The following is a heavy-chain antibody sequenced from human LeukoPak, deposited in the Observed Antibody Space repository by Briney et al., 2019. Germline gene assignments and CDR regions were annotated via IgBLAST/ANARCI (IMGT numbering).Heavy chain of an antibody. CDR1: GFTCSSYN. CDR3: ARDRCSSTSCYVLYFDY. J-gene: IGHJ4*02. V-gene: IGHV3-48*02. D-gene: IGHD2-2*01. Sequence: GGSLTLSCAASGFTCSSYNMNWVRQAPGKGLEWVSSITSSSGTIYYADSVKGRFSISRDNAKNSLYLQMNSLRDEDTAVYYCARDRCSSTSCYVLYFDYWGQGALVTVSS. CDR2: ITSSSGTI.